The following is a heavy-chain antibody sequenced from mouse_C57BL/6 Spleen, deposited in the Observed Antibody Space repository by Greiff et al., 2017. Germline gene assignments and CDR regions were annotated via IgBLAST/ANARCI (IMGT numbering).Heavy chain of an antibody. V-gene: IGHV1-61*01. CDR3: AREGPPSWFAY. D-gene: IGHD3-3*01. J-gene: IGHJ3*01. CDR1: GYTFTSYW. CDR2: IYPSDSET. Sequence: QVQLQQPGAELVRPGSSVKLSCKASGYTFTSYWMDWVKQRPGQGLEWIGNIYPSDSETHYNQKFKDKATLTVDKSSSTAYMQLSSLTSEDSAVYYCAREGPPSWFAYWGQGTLVTVSA.